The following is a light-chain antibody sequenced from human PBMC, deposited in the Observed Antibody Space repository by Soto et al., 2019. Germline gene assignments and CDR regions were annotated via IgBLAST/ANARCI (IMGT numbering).Light chain of an antibody. CDR3: QQYDTSGT. CDR2: KAS. V-gene: IGKV1-5*03. CDR1: LSISSW. J-gene: IGKJ1*01. Sequence: IEMTQSPSTLSGSVGDRGSSTGRASLSISSWLAWYQQKPGKAPKLLIYKASSLESGVPSRFSGSGSGTDFTLTISRLEPEDFAVYYCQQYDTSGTFGQGTKVDTK.